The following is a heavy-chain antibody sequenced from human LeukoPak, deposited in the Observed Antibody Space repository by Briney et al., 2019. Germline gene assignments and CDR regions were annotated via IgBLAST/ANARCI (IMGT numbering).Heavy chain of an antibody. V-gene: IGHV3-30-3*01. CDR3: AREIGRHRRIKNYIAVAGTDY. CDR2: ISYDGSNK. CDR1: GFTFSSYA. D-gene: IGHD6-19*01. Sequence: GGSLRLSCAASGFTFSSYAMHWVRQAPGKGLEWVAVISYDGSNKYYADSVKGRFTISRDNSKNTLYLQMNSLRAEDTAVYYCAREIGRHRRIKNYIAVAGTDYWGQGTLVTVSS. J-gene: IGHJ4*02.